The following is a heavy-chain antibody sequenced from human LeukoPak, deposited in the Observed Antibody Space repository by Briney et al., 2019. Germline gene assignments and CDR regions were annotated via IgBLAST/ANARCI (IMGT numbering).Heavy chain of an antibody. J-gene: IGHJ6*02. Sequence: GGSLRLSCAASGFTFSDYYMSWIRQAPGKGLEWVSYISSSGSTIYYADSVKGRFTISRDNAKNSLYLQMNSLRAEDTAVYYCARDNALVGYNWNEDYYYGMDVWGQGTTVTVSS. D-gene: IGHD1-20*01. CDR1: GFTFSDYY. V-gene: IGHV3-11*01. CDR3: ARDNALVGYNWNEDYYYGMDV. CDR2: ISSSGSTI.